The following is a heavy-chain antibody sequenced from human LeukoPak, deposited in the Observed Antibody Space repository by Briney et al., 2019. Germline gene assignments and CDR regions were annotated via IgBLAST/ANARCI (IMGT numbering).Heavy chain of an antibody. J-gene: IGHJ4*02. CDR3: ARASYDILTGYGVDY. Sequence: GGSLRLSCAASGFTLSSYAMSWVRQAPGKGLEWVSSISSSSSYIYYADSVKGRFTISRDNAKNSLYLQMNSLRAEDTAVYYCARASYDILTGYGVDYWGQGTLVTVSS. CDR1: GFTLSSYA. CDR2: ISSSSSYI. V-gene: IGHV3-21*01. D-gene: IGHD3-9*01.